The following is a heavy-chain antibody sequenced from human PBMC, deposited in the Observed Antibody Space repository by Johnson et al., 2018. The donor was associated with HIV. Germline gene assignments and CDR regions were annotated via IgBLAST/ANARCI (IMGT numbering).Heavy chain of an antibody. V-gene: IGHV3-30*02. J-gene: IGHJ3*02. CDR3: AKDLFYGSGSWGAFDS. CDR1: GFTFSSFG. D-gene: IGHD3-10*01. CDR2: IWYDGSNK. Sequence: VQLVESGGGLVQPGGSLRLSCAASGFTFSSFGMHWVHQAPGKGLEWVAVIWYDGSNKYYADSVKGRFTISRDNSKNTLYLQMNSLRAEDTAVYYCAKDLFYGSGSWGAFDSWGQGTMVTVSS.